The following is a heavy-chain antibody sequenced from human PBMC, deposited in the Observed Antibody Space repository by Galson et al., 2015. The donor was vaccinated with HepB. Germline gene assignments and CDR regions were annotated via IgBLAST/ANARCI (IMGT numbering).Heavy chain of an antibody. CDR2: ISWDSGNI. J-gene: IGHJ4*02. CDR3: TRAPSITIFGGDFDY. CDR1: GFTFDHCA. D-gene: IGHD3-3*01. V-gene: IGHV3-9*01. Sequence: SLRLSCAASGFTFDHCAMHWVRQAPGKGLEWVSSISWDSGNIAYAASVKGRCTISRDNAKNALNLQMNSLSAEDSAVYYCTRAPSITIFGGDFDYWGQGTLVTVSP.